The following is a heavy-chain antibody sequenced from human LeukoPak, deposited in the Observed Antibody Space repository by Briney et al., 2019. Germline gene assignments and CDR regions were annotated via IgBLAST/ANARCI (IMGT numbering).Heavy chain of an antibody. Sequence: SETLSLTCAVYGGSFSDYYWNWIRQPPGKGLEWIGEINHSGSTNFNPSLKGRVTISVDTSKNQFSLKLSSVSAADKAVYYCARRPYCYIANCPSDYYYYYMDVWGKGTTVIISS. J-gene: IGHJ6*03. CDR3: ARRPYCYIANCPSDYYYYYMDV. CDR1: GGSFSDYY. CDR2: INHSGST. V-gene: IGHV4-34*01. D-gene: IGHD2/OR15-2a*01.